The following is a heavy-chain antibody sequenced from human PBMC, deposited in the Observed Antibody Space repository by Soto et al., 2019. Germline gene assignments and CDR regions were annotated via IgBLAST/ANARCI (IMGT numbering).Heavy chain of an antibody. CDR3: ARDARGDSSENNWFDP. J-gene: IGHJ5*02. D-gene: IGHD3-10*01. CDR2: IYSTDKT. Sequence: PSETLSLTCTVSGGSVSSNSYSWGWIRQSPGKGLEWIGTIYSTDKTYYHPSLLSRVTISVDTSMNEFSLRLSSVTAADTAVYYCARDARGDSSENNWFDPWGQGTLVTVSS. CDR1: GGSVSSNSYS. V-gene: IGHV4-39*07.